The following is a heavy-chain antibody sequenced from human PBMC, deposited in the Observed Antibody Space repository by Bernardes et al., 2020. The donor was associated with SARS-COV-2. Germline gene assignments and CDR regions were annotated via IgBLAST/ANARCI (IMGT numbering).Heavy chain of an antibody. CDR2: ISGSVGTT. J-gene: IGHJ4*02. CDR1: GFTFSSYA. D-gene: IGHD1-26*01. V-gene: IGHV3-23*01. CDR3: AKFLAGSSPHRTGATTYFDY. Sequence: GGSLRLSCAASGFTFSSYAMSWVRQATGKGLEWVSSISGSVGTTFYADSVKGRFTISRDNSKNTLYLQMNSLRAEDTAVYYCAKFLAGSSPHRTGATTYFDYWGQGTLVTVSS.